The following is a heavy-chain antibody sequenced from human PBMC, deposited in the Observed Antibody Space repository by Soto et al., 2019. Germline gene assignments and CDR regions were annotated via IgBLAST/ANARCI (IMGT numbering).Heavy chain of an antibody. Sequence: SATLSLTCSVSGDSLKNHYWAWIRHSPGKGLEWIGNIYDSGSTNYSPSFQGHVTISADKSISTAYLQWSSLKASDTAMYYCARHPYCSSASCGYWFDPWGQGTLVTVSS. J-gene: IGHJ5*02. V-gene: IGHV4-59*08. CDR1: GDSLKNHY. CDR3: ARHPYCSSASCGYWFDP. CDR2: IYDSGST. D-gene: IGHD2-2*01.